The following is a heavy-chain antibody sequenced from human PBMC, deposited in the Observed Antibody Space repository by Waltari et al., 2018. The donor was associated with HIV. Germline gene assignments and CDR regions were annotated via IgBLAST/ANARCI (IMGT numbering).Heavy chain of an antibody. CDR1: GFTFTSSA. D-gene: IGHD3-10*01. CDR2: IVVCSGNT. J-gene: IGHJ4*02. Sequence: QMQLVQSGPEVKKPGTSVKVSCKASGFTFTSSAVQWVRQARGQRLEWIGWIVVCSGNTNYAQKFQERVTITRDMSTSTAYMELSSLRSEDTAVYYCAATDVRYHMVRGDPFDYWGQGTLVTVSS. CDR3: AATDVRYHMVRGDPFDY. V-gene: IGHV1-58*01.